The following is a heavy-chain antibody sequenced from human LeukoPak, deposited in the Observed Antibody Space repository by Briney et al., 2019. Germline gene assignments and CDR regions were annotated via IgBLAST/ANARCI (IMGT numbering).Heavy chain of an antibody. J-gene: IGHJ4*02. V-gene: IGHV4-39*01. Sequence: SETLSLTCTVSGGSISSGSYYWGWIRQPPGRGLEWIASMYYSGTTFYSPSLKSRVTISVDTSKNQLSLKLGSVTAADTAVYYCARHPPRDGSAFDYWGQGTLVTVSS. CDR2: MYYSGTT. CDR3: ARHPPRDGSAFDY. CDR1: GGSISSGSYY.